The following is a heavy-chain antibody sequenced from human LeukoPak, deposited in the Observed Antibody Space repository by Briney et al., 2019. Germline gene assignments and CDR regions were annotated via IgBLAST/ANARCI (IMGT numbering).Heavy chain of an antibody. CDR2: ISAYNGNT. Sequence: ASVKVSCKASGYTFTSYGISWVRQAPGQGLEWMGWISAYNGNTNYAQKLQGRVTMTTDTSTSTAYMELRSLRSDDTAVYYCARAPYGDYGSYFDYWAREPWSPSPQ. D-gene: IGHD4-17*01. CDR3: ARAPYGDYGSYFDY. J-gene: IGHJ4*02. V-gene: IGHV1-18*01. CDR1: GYTFTSYG.